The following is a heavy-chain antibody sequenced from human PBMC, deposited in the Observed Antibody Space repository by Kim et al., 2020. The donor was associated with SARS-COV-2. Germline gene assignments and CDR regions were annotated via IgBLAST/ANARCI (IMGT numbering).Heavy chain of an antibody. CDR3: ARASTIVGVVIDAFDI. CDR2: IYYSGST. J-gene: IGHJ3*02. D-gene: IGHD3-3*01. Sequence: SETLSLTCTVSGGSISSGGYCWSWIRQHPGKGLEWIGYIYYSGSTYYNPSLKSRVTISVDTSKNQFSLKLSSVTAADTAVYYCARASTIVGVVIDAFDIWGQGTMATFSS. V-gene: IGHV4-31*03. CDR1: GGSISSGGYC.